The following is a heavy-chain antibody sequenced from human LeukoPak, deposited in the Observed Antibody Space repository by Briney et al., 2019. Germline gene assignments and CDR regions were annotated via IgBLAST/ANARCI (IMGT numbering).Heavy chain of an antibody. J-gene: IGHJ4*02. Sequence: GGSLRLSCVVSGFTFSDHYMDWVRQAPGKELQWVSYIGRSGTTIYYADSVRGRFTISRNNAKNSLYLQMNSLRDEDTAVYYCARLSYGEYGPFDYWGQGALVTVSS. CDR3: ARLSYGEYGPFDY. CDR1: GFTFSDHY. D-gene: IGHD4-17*01. V-gene: IGHV3-11*04. CDR2: IGRSGTTI.